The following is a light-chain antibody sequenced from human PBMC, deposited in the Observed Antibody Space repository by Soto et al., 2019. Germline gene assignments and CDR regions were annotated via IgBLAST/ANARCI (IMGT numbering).Light chain of an antibody. CDR3: CSLTNGATWV. CDR2: EAS. CDR1: NSDVGSHNF. Sequence: QSALTQPASVSGSPGQSITISCTGTNSDVGSHNFVSWYQQYPGKAPKLLIYEASKRPSGLSNRFSGSKSGNTASLTISRLQAEDEADYYCCSLTNGATWVFGGGTKLTVL. V-gene: IGLV2-23*01. J-gene: IGLJ3*02.